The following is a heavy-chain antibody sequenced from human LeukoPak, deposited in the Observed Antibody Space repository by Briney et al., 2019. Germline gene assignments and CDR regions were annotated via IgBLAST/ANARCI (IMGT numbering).Heavy chain of an antibody. V-gene: IGHV3-23*01. D-gene: IGHD6-19*01. CDR3: AKLKQWQPQRYFFEY. CDR1: GFTFSSYA. J-gene: IGHJ4*02. CDR2: FSGTSST. Sequence: GGSLRLSCAASGFTFSSYAMSWVRQAPGKGLEWVSTFSGTSSTSYAEAVKGRVTISRDNSKNTLYLQMNSLRAEDTAVYYCAKLKQWQPQRYFFEYWGQGALVTVAS.